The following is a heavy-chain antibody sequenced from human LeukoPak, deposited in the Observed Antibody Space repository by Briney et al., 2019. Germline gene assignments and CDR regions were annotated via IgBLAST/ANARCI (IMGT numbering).Heavy chain of an antibody. J-gene: IGHJ4*02. D-gene: IGHD2-15*01. V-gene: IGHV3-23*01. CDR1: GFTFSSSA. CDR3: AKDRCSGGSCYCDY. Sequence: GGSLRLSCAASGFTFSSSAMSWVRQAPGKGLEWVSAISNNGGYTYYADSVQGRFTISRDNSKNTLYLQMNSLRAEDTAVYYCAKDRCSGGSCYCDYWGQGTLVTVSS. CDR2: ISNNGGYT.